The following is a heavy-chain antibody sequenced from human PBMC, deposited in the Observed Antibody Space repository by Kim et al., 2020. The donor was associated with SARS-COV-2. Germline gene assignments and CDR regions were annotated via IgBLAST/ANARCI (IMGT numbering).Heavy chain of an antibody. CDR1: GFTFSSYE. CDR2: ISSSGSTI. J-gene: IGHJ4*02. V-gene: IGHV3-48*03. Sequence: GGSLRLSCAASGFTFSSYEMNWVRQAPGKGLEWVSYISSSGSTIYYADSVKGRFTISRDNAKNSLYLQMNSLRAEDTAVYYCTRATTGTTLNYFDYWGQGTLVTV. CDR3: TRATTGTTLNYFDY. D-gene: IGHD1-1*01.